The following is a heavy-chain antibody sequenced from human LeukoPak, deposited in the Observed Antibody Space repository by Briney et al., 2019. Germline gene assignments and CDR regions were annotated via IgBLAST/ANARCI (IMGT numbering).Heavy chain of an antibody. Sequence: GASVTVSCKASVYTFTLYGISWVRQPPGQGLEWMGWISAYNGNTNYAQKLQGRVTMTTDTSTSTAYMKLRSLRSDDTAVYYCARETTPRWFDPWGQGTLVTVSS. CDR3: ARETTPRWFDP. D-gene: IGHD4-11*01. CDR2: ISAYNGNT. J-gene: IGHJ5*02. CDR1: VYTFTLYG. V-gene: IGHV1-18*01.